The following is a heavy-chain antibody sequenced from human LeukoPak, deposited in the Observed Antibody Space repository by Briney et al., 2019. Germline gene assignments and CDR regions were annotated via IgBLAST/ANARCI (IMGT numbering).Heavy chain of an antibody. D-gene: IGHD6-19*01. V-gene: IGHV1-2*02. CDR1: GYTFTGYY. Sequence: ASVKVSCKASGYTFTGYYMHWVRQAPGQGLEWMGWINPNSGGTNYAQKFQGRVTMTRDTSISTAYMELSRLRSVDTAVYYCARDRGSGWYENFDYWGQGTLVTVSS. CDR2: INPNSGGT. J-gene: IGHJ4*02. CDR3: ARDRGSGWYENFDY.